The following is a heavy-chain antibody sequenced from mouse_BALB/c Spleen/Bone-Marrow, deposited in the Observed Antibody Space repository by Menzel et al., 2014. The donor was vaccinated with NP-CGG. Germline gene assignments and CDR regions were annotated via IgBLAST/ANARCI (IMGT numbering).Heavy chain of an antibody. J-gene: IGHJ2*01. V-gene: IGHV7-3*02. CDR3: ARDMGGSLFDA. CDR2: IRNKAYGYTT. D-gene: IGHD4-1*01. CDR1: GFTFTDYY. Sequence: DVMLVESGGGLVQPGGSLRLSCATSGFTFTDYYMNWVRQPPGKALEWLGFIRNKAYGYTTEYSASVKGRFTISRDNSQCILYLQMNSQRTEDSATYYCARDMGGSLFDAWGQGTTLTVSS.